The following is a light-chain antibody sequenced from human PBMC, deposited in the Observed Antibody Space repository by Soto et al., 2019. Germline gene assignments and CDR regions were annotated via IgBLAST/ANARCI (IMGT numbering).Light chain of an antibody. J-gene: IGKJ2*01. Sequence: EIVLTQSPGTVSLSPGETAALSCRASQTVNSNYLAWYQQKPGQAPRLLIYGTTSRATGVPDRFSGSGSGTDFTLKISRVEAEDVGVYYCMQALQTPYTFGQGTKLEIK. CDR3: MQALQTPYT. V-gene: IGKV3-20*01. CDR1: QTVNSNY. CDR2: GTT.